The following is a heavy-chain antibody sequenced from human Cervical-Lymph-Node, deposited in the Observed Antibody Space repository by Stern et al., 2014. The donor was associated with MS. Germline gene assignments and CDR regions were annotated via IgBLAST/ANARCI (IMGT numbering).Heavy chain of an antibody. J-gene: IGHJ5*02. D-gene: IGHD2-15*01. V-gene: IGHV1-69*01. CDR2: IIPIFGTT. CDR1: GGT. Sequence: VQLVESGAEVKKPESSVKVSCRASGGTISWVGQAPGQGLEWMGWIIPIFGTTPYAKKFRGRVTITADESTSTVYMELTNLRSEDTAVYYCASGGVTAYCSGSGCYGWFDPWGQGTLVTVSA. CDR3: ASGGVTAYCSGSGCYGWFDP.